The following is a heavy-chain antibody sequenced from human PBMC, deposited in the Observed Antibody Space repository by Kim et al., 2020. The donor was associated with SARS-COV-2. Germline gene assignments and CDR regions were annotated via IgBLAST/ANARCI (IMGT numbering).Heavy chain of an antibody. Sequence: GGSLRLSCAASGFTFNNYAMSWVRQAPGKGLEWVSAVSGSGGGTYYADSVKGRFTISRDNSKNTLYLQMNSLRADDTAVYYCAKGGGWPGDDLSNWFDPWGQRTLVTVSS. V-gene: IGHV3-23*01. D-gene: IGHD3-10*01. CDR1: GFTFNNYA. J-gene: IGHJ5*02. CDR3: AKGGGWPGDDLSNWFDP. CDR2: VSGSGGGT.